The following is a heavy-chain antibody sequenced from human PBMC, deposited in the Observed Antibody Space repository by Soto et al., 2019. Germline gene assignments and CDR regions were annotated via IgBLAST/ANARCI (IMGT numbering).Heavy chain of an antibody. D-gene: IGHD2-21*01. CDR1: GFTFSSYA. V-gene: IGHV3-23*01. J-gene: IGHJ3*02. CDR3: AKPLIAYCGGDCFLGENAFDI. CDR2: ISGSGGST. Sequence: GGSLRLSCAASGFTFSSYAMSWVRQAPGKGLEWVSAISGSGGSTYYADSVKGRFTISRDNSKNTRYLQMNSLRAEDTAVYYCAKPLIAYCGGDCFLGENAFDIWGQGTMVTVSS.